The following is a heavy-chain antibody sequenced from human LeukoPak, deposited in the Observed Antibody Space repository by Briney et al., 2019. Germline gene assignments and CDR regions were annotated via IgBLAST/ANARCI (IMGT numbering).Heavy chain of an antibody. V-gene: IGHV3-23*01. J-gene: IGHJ4*02. CDR1: GFTFSTYA. CDR2: ITDSGGTT. CDR3: AKGRYYDSSGYYLLEY. D-gene: IGHD3-22*01. Sequence: GGSLRLSCAASGFTFSTYAMTWVRQAPGKGLEWVSGITDSGGTTYYADSVKGRFTISRDNSKSTLYLQMNSLRAEDTALYYCAKGRYYDSSGYYLLEYWGQGTLVTVSS.